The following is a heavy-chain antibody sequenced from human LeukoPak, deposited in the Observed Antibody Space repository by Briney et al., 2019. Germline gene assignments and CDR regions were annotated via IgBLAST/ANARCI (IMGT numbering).Heavy chain of an antibody. CDR1: GFTFNTYS. J-gene: IGHJ4*02. D-gene: IGHD4-17*01. Sequence: PGGSLRLSCEASGFTFNTYSMNWVRQAPGKGVEWVSYITGNSHTIYYADSVKGRFTISRDNSKNSLYLQMNSLRTEDTALYYCAKDVDYALDYWGQGTLVTVSS. V-gene: IGHV3-48*04. CDR3: AKDVDYALDY. CDR2: ITGNSHTI.